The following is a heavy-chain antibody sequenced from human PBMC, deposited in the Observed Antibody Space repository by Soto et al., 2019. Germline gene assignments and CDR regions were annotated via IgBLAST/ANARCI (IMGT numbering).Heavy chain of an antibody. D-gene: IGHD2-2*02. CDR1: GGSISSGGYY. CDR3: AGAIVVVPAAIKGDWFDP. V-gene: IGHV4-31*03. J-gene: IGHJ5*02. CDR2: IYYSGST. Sequence: QVQLQESGPGLVKPSQTLSLTCTVSGGSISSGGYYWSWIRQHPGKGLEWIGYIYYSGSTYYNPSLTSRVTISVDTSKNQCSRKLSSVTAADTAVYYCAGAIVVVPAAIKGDWFDPWGQGTLVTVSS.